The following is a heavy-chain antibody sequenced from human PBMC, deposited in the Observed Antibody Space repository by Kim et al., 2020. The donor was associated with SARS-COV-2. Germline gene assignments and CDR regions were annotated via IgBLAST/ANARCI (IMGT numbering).Heavy chain of an antibody. J-gene: IGHJ4*02. V-gene: IGHV3-21*01. D-gene: IGHD6-19*01. CDR3: ARAGIAVAGTEV. Sequence: YYADSGKGRLTIARDNAKNSLYLQMNSLRAEDTAVYYCARAGIAVAGTEVWGQGTLVTVSS.